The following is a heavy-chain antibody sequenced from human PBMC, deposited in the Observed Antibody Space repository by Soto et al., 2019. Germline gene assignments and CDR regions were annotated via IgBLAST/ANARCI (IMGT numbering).Heavy chain of an antibody. Sequence: GGSLRLSCAASGFTFSSYAMSWVRQAPGEGLEWVSAISGSGGSTYYADSVKGRFTISRDNSKNTLYLQMNSLRAEDTAVYYCAKDPGYSYGFPSFFDYWGQGTLVTVSS. D-gene: IGHD5-18*01. CDR1: GFTFSSYA. V-gene: IGHV3-23*01. CDR2: ISGSGGST. J-gene: IGHJ4*02. CDR3: AKDPGYSYGFPSFFDY.